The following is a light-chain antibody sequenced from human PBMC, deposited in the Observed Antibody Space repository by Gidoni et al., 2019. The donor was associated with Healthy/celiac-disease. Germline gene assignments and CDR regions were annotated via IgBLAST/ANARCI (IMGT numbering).Light chain of an antibody. Sequence: YELTQPLSVSVALVQTARITCGGNNIGSKNVHLYQQKPGQAPVLVIYRDSNRPSGIPERFSGSNSGNTATLTISRAQAGDEADYYCQVWDSSTVVFGGGTKLTVL. CDR3: QVWDSSTVV. CDR2: RDS. V-gene: IGLV3-9*01. CDR1: NIGSKN. J-gene: IGLJ2*01.